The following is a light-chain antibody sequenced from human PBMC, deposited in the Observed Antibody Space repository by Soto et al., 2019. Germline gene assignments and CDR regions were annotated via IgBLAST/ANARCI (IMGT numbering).Light chain of an antibody. J-gene: IGKJ5*01. CDR2: TTS. CDR3: QQSHSTPLT. CDR1: QSISSY. V-gene: IGKV1-39*01. Sequence: DLQMTQSPSSLSASVGDRVTITCRASQSISSYLNWYQQKPGKAPKLLICTTSSLQSGVTSRFSGSGSGTDFTLTISSLQPEDFATYYCQQSHSTPLTFGQGTRLEIK.